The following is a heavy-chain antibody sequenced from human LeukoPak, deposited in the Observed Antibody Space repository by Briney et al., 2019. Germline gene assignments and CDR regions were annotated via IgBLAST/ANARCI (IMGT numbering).Heavy chain of an antibody. V-gene: IGHV3-21*01. D-gene: IGHD1-26*01. CDR2: ISSSSSYI. Sequence: GGSLRLSCAASGFTFSSYSINWVRQAPGKGLEWVSSISSSSSYIYYADSVKGRITISRDNAKNSLYLQMNSLRAEDTAVYYCARAVKVGYYYYYGMDVWGQGTTVTVSS. CDR3: ARAVKVGYYYYYGMDV. J-gene: IGHJ6*02. CDR1: GFTFSSYS.